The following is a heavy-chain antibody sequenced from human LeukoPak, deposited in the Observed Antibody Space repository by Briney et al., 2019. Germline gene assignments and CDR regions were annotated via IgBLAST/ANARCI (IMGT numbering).Heavy chain of an antibody. CDR2: INHSGST. Sequence: SETLSLTCAVSGGSFSGYYWSWIRQPPGKGLEWIGEINHSGSTNYNPSLKSRVTISVDTSKNQFSLKLSSVTAADTAVYYCARARTLPLYSSSWYAHNYYYYGMDVWGQGTTVTVSS. CDR3: ARARTLPLYSSSWYAHNYYYYGMDV. D-gene: IGHD6-13*01. V-gene: IGHV4-34*01. CDR1: GGSFSGYY. J-gene: IGHJ6*02.